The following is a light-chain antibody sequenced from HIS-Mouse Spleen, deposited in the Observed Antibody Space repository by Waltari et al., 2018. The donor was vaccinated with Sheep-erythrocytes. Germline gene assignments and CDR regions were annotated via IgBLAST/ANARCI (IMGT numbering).Light chain of an antibody. Sequence: QSVLTQPASVSGSPGQSITIPCTGTSSDVGSYNLVAWYQQHPGKAPKLMIYEGSKRPSGVSNRFSGSKSGNTASLTISGLQAEDEADYYCCSYAGSSTPWVFGGGTKLTVL. CDR1: SSDVGSYNL. J-gene: IGLJ3*02. CDR2: EGS. CDR3: CSYAGSSTPWV. V-gene: IGLV2-23*01.